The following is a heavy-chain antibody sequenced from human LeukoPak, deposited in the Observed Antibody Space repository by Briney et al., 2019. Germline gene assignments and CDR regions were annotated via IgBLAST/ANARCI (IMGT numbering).Heavy chain of an antibody. CDR1: GVTFSSYA. D-gene: IGHD3-10*01. CDR3: AKDRVGVILYFDS. CDR2: ISGSGAST. J-gene: IGHJ4*02. Sequence: PGGSLRLSGAASGVTFSSYAMSWVRQAPGNGLEWVSVISGSGASTYYADSVKVRFTISREKSKNTLYLQMNSLRAEDRAVYYCAKDRVGVILYFDSWGQGTLVTVSS. V-gene: IGHV3-23*01.